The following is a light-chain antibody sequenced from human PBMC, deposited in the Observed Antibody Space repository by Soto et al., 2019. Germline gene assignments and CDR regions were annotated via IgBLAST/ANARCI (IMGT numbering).Light chain of an antibody. CDR3: QQYAKSPIT. J-gene: IGKJ5*01. V-gene: IGKV3-20*01. CDR2: GAS. CDR1: QSVGRDY. Sequence: EVVLTQSPDTLSVSPWDRATLSCRASQSVGRDYLAWYQQKPGQAPRLLIHGASNRATGIPDRFSGSGSGTDFTLSISRLEPEDFAVYYCQQYAKSPITFGHGTRLEIK.